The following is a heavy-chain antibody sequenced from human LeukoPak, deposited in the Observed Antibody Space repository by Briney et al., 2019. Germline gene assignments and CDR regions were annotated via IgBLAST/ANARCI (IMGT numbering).Heavy chain of an antibody. D-gene: IGHD3-22*01. V-gene: IGHV4-39*07. CDR1: GSSISNNNYY. Sequence: SETLSLTCTVSGSSISNNNYYWGWIRQPPGKGLEWIGSFYYSVSTYYNPSLKSRITISVDTSKSQFSLKLRSVTAVDTAVYYCARGNYYDSSGFLSWGQGTLVTVSS. J-gene: IGHJ5*02. CDR3: ARGNYYDSSGFLS. CDR2: FYYSVST.